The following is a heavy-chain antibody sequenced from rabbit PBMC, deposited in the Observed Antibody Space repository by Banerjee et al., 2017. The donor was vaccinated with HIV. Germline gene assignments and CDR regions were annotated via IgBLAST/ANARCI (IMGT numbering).Heavy chain of an antibody. J-gene: IGHJ3*01. CDR3: VREVYHILGL. D-gene: IGHD1-1*01. V-gene: IGHV1S7*01. CDR2: TEPIFGTT. CDR1: GFDFNNYY. Sequence: QSLEESGRGLVQPGESLTLSCKASGFDFNNYYMTWVRQAPGKGLEWIGLTEPIFGTTYYANWVNGRFTISRDNAQNTLYLQLNSLTVADTATYFCVREVYHILGLWGQGTLVTVS.